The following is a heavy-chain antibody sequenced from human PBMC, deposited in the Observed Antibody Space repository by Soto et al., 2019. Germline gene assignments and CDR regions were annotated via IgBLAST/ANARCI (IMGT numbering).Heavy chain of an antibody. Sequence: GGSPRLSCAASEFTVSSNDMSWVRQAPGKGLEWVSVIYSGGSTYYADSVKGRFTISRDNSKNTLYLQMNSLRAEDTAVYYCARDPVQDGYNLSWGQGTLVTVSS. V-gene: IGHV3-66*01. D-gene: IGHD5-12*01. CDR2: IYSGGST. J-gene: IGHJ5*02. CDR1: EFTVSSND. CDR3: ARDPVQDGYNLS.